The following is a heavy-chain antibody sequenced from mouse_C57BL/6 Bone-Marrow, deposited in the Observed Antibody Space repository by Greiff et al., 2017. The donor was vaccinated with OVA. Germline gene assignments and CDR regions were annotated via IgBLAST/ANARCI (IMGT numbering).Heavy chain of an antibody. CDR3: ARREKGPNWVYFDY. V-gene: IGHV1-62-2*01. J-gene: IGHJ2*01. Sequence: QVQLQQSGAELVKPGASVKLSCKASGYTFTEYSIHWVKQRSGQGLEWIGWFYPGSGSTNYNEKFKDKATLTADKSSSTVYMELSRLTSEDSAVYFCARREKGPNWVYFDYWGQGTTLTVSS. CDR1: GYTFTEYS. CDR2: FYPGSGST. D-gene: IGHD4-1*02.